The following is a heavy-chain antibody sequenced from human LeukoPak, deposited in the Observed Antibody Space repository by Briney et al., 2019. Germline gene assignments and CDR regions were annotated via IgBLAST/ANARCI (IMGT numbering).Heavy chain of an antibody. CDR2: MSPNSGDT. Sequence: ASVKVSCKASGYTFTTHDINWVRQATGQGLEWLGWMSPNSGDTGYAQKFQGRVTMTSDSSISTAYMELSSLRSEDTAIYYCVRTPPNWGFDYWGQGTLVTISS. D-gene: IGHD7-27*01. J-gene: IGHJ4*02. CDR3: VRTPPNWGFDY. CDR1: GYTFTTHD. V-gene: IGHV1-8*01.